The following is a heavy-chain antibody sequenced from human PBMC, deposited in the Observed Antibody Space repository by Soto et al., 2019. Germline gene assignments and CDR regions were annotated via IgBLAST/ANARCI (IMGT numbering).Heavy chain of an antibody. V-gene: IGHV3-30*18. CDR2: ISYDGSNK. Sequence: QVQLVESGGGVVQPGRSLRLSCAASGFTFSSYGMHWVRQAPGKGLEWVAVISYDGSNKYYADSVKGRFTIPRDNSKSALYLQMNIQRAEDKAVYYGVKKSSSSFRVDYWGQGTLVTVSS. D-gene: IGHD6-6*01. CDR3: VKKSSSSFRVDY. CDR1: GFTFSSYG. J-gene: IGHJ4*02.